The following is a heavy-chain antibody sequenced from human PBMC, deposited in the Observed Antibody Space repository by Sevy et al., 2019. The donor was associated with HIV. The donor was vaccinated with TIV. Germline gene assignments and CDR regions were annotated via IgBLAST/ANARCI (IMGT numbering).Heavy chain of an antibody. CDR3: VRAIAADGSF. Sequence: GGSLRLSCVASGFSFSSYGMHWVRQAPGKGLEWVANINQDGNVKYYIDSVKGRFTISRDTARNLLYLQMNSLRVEDTALYYCVRAIAADGSFWGQGTLVTVSS. CDR2: INQDGNVK. CDR1: GFSFSSYG. V-gene: IGHV3-7*01. D-gene: IGHD6-13*01. J-gene: IGHJ4*02.